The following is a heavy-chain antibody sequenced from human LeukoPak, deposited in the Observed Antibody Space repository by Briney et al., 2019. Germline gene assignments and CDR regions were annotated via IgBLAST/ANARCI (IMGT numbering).Heavy chain of an antibody. Sequence: SETLSLTCTVSGGSISSHYWSWIRQPPGKGLEWIGYIYYSGSTNYNPSLKSRVTISVDTSKNQFSLKLSSVTAADTAVYYCAGDRYILTGRSYYYYMDVWGKGTTVTVSS. J-gene: IGHJ6*03. CDR2: IYYSGST. D-gene: IGHD3-9*01. CDR1: GGSISSHY. V-gene: IGHV4-59*11. CDR3: AGDRYILTGRSYYYYMDV.